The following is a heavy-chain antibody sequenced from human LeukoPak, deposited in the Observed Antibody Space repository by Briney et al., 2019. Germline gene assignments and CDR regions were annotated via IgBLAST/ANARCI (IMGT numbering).Heavy chain of an antibody. CDR2: IYYSGST. D-gene: IGHD6-6*01. Sequence: SETLSLTCTVSGGSISSSSYYWGRIRQPPGKGLEWIGSIYYSGSTYYNPSLKSRVTISVDTSKNQFSLKLSSVTAADTAVYYCARDFAEYSLNYYYMDVWGKGTTVTVSS. J-gene: IGHJ6*03. CDR1: GGSISSSSYY. V-gene: IGHV4-39*07. CDR3: ARDFAEYSLNYYYMDV.